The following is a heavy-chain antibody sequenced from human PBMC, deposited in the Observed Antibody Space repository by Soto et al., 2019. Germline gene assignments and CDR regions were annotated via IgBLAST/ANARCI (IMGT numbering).Heavy chain of an antibody. J-gene: IGHJ6*02. D-gene: IGHD6-19*01. CDR2: ISYDGSNK. CDR1: GFTFSSYG. V-gene: IGHV3-30*18. CDR3: AKENMAVAGTNYYYGMDV. Sequence: VGSLRLSCAASGFTFSSYGMHWVRQAPGKGLEWVAVISYDGSNKYYADSVKGRFTISRDNSKNTLYLQMNSLRAEDTAVYYCAKENMAVAGTNYYYGMDVWGQGTTVTVSS.